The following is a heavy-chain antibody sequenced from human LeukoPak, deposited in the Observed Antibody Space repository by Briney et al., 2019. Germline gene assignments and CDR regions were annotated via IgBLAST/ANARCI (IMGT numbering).Heavy chain of an antibody. D-gene: IGHD1-14*01. CDR3: ARKVSGARAIDY. CDR2: ISYDGYNK. CDR1: GFTFSSYS. V-gene: IGHV3-30-3*01. J-gene: IGHJ4*02. Sequence: PGGSLRLSCAASGFTFSSYSIHWVRQAPGQGLEWVALISYDGYNKYYADSVKGRFTISRDDSKNTLYLQMNSLRADGTAVYYCARKVSGARAIDYWGQGTLVTVSS.